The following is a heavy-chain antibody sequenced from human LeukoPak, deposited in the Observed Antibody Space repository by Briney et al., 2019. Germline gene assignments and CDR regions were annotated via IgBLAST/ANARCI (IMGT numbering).Heavy chain of an antibody. Sequence: GASVKVSCKASGYTFTSYGISWVRQAPGQGLEWMGWISAYNGNTNYAQKLQGRVTMTTDTSTSTAYMELRSLRSDDTAVYYCARDRFNYSSSWTRNWFDPWGQGTLVTVSS. CDR3: ARDRFNYSSSWTRNWFDP. CDR1: GYTFTSYG. CDR2: ISAYNGNT. J-gene: IGHJ5*02. V-gene: IGHV1-18*01. D-gene: IGHD6-13*01.